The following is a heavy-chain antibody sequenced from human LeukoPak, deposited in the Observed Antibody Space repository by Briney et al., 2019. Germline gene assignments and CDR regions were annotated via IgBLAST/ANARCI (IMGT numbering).Heavy chain of an antibody. J-gene: IGHJ5*02. CDR1: GFTFSSYS. CDR2: IYHSGST. D-gene: IGHD3-10*01. Sequence: GSLRLSCAASGFTFSSYSMNWVRQAPGKGLEWIGSIYHSGSTYYNPSLKSRVTISVDTSKNQFSLKLSSVTAADTAVYYCYGSGSYFEWFDPWGQGTLVTVSS. CDR3: YGSGSYFEWFDP. V-gene: IGHV4-38-2*01.